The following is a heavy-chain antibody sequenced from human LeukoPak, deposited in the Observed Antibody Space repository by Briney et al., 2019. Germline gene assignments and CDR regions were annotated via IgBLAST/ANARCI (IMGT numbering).Heavy chain of an antibody. CDR2: SYYSGNT. CDR3: ARHTLVGARNAFDI. CDR1: GGSISSYY. D-gene: IGHD1-26*01. J-gene: IGHJ3*02. V-gene: IGHV4-59*08. Sequence: SETLSLTCTVPGGSISSYYWSWIRQPPGKGLEWIGYSYYSGNTNYNPSLKSRVTILVDTSKNHFSLNLSSVTAADTAVYYCARHTLVGARNAFDIWGQGTMVTVSS.